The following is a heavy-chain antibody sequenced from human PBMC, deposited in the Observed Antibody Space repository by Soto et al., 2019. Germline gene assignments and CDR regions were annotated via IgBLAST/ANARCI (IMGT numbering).Heavy chain of an antibody. CDR1: GYTLTSYG. CDR2: ISAYNGNT. V-gene: IGHV1-18*04. D-gene: IGHD6-19*01. CDR3: ARVQAVAASYWFDP. Sequence: ASVKVSCKASGYTLTSYGISWVRQAPGQGLEWMGWISAYNGNTNYAQRLQGRVTMTTDTSTSTAYMELRSLRSDDTAVYYCARVQAVAASYWFDPWGQGTLVTVSS. J-gene: IGHJ5*02.